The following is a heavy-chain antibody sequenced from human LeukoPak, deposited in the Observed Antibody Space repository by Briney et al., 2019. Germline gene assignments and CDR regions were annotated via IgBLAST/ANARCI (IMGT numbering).Heavy chain of an antibody. CDR3: ARNPIYGSGSYGDYFDY. V-gene: IGHV3-7*01. D-gene: IGHD3-10*01. CDR2: IKQDGSEK. CDR1: GFTFSSYW. J-gene: IGHJ4*02. Sequence: GGSLRLSCAASGFTFSSYWMSWVRQAPGKGLEWVANIKQDGSEKYYVDSVKGRFTISRDNAKNSLYLQVNSLRAEDTAVYYCARNPIYGSGSYGDYFDYWGQGTLVTVSS.